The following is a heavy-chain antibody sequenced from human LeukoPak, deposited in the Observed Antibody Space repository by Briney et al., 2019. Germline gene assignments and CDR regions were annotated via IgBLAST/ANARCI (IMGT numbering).Heavy chain of an antibody. J-gene: IGHJ5*02. D-gene: IGHD3-3*01. CDR1: GYTFTSYG. Sequence: ASVKVSCKASGYTFTSYGISWVRQAPGQGLEWMGLISAYNGNTNYAQKLQGRVTMTTDTSTSTAYMELRSLRSDDTAVYYCARNYDPKEELDPWGQGTLVTVSS. V-gene: IGHV1-18*01. CDR2: ISAYNGNT. CDR3: ARNYDPKEELDP.